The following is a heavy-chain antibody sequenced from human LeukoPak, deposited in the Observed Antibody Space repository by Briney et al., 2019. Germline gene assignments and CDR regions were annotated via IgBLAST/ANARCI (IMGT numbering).Heavy chain of an antibody. CDR1: GFTFSSYA. D-gene: IGHD6-13*01. V-gene: IGHV3-23*01. Sequence: SGGSLRLSCAASGFTFSSYAMSWVRQAPGKGLEWVSAISGSGGSTYYADSVKGRFTISRDNSKNTLYLQMNSLRAEDTAVYYCAKGQQLVRSLPYFQHWGQGTLVTVSS. CDR3: AKGQQLVRSLPYFQH. CDR2: ISGSGGST. J-gene: IGHJ1*01.